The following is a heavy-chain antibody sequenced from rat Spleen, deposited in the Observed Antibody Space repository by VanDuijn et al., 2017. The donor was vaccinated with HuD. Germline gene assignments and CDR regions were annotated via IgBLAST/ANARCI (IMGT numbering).Heavy chain of an antibody. CDR3: ARLNSGGYIEEFDY. CDR2: ISPSGGST. V-gene: IGHV5-31*01. Sequence: EVQLVESGGGLVQPGRSLKLSCEASGFIFNNYWMTWIRQAPGKGLEWVTSISPSGGSTYYRDSVKGRFTVSRDNAKSTLYLQMDSLRSEDTTTYYCARLNSGGYIEEFDYWDQGVMVTVSS. D-gene: IGHD1-11*01. J-gene: IGHJ2*01. CDR1: GFIFNNYW.